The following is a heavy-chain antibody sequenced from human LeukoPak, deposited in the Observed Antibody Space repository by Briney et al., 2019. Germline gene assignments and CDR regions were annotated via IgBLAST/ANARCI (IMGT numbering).Heavy chain of an antibody. V-gene: IGHV4-39*01. CDR3: AKSGDYGLIDK. CDR1: GASLSTSPYY. CDR2: IYYTGST. D-gene: IGHD4-17*01. Sequence: SETLSLTCSVSGASLSTSPYYWGWIRQPPGKGLEWIGNIYYTGSTYYNVSLNSRVTISIDTSKNLFSLRLNSMTAADTAVYYCAKSGDYGLIDKWGQGTLVTVSS. J-gene: IGHJ4*02.